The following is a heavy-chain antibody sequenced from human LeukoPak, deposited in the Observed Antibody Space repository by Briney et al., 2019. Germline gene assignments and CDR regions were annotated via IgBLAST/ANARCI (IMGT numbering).Heavy chain of an antibody. D-gene: IGHD2-2*01. J-gene: IGHJ6*02. Sequence: SETLSLTCAVYGGSFSGYYWSWIRQPPGKGLEWIGNIYYIGTTNYNPSLKSRVTISVDTSKNQLSLKLSSVTAADTAVYYCARDGEYCTSTNCYWNYYYGMDVWGRGTTVTVSS. CDR2: IYYIGTT. CDR3: ARDGEYCTSTNCYWNYYYGMDV. V-gene: IGHV4-59*01. CDR1: GGSFSGYY.